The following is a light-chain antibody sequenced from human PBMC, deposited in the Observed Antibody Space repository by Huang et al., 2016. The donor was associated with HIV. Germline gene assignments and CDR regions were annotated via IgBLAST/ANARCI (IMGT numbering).Light chain of an antibody. CDR3: QQTFSVPLT. V-gene: IGKV1-39*01. CDR1: QSLNNY. CDR2: SAS. Sequence: DLQMTQSPSSLSASVGDRVTITCRASQSLNNYLNWYQQKPGKAPNLLIYSASTLQICVPPRFSGGVSGTVFTLTISNLQPEDYATYYCQQTFSVPLTFGGGTKVEIK. J-gene: IGKJ4*01.